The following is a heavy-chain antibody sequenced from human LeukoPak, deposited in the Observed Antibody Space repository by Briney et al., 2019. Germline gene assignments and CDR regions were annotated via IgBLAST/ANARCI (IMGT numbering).Heavy chain of an antibody. Sequence: PGGSLRLSCAASGFTVSSNCMSWVRQAPGKGLEWVSIIYSGGNTNYADSVKGRFTISRDNPKNTLYLQMNSLRAEDTAVYFCAKRGIVIRAVIIVGFHKEAYYFDYWGQGALVTVSS. J-gene: IGHJ4*02. CDR1: GFTVSSNC. CDR3: AKRGIVIRAVIIVGFHKEAYYFDY. V-gene: IGHV3-53*01. CDR2: IYSGGNT. D-gene: IGHD3-10*01.